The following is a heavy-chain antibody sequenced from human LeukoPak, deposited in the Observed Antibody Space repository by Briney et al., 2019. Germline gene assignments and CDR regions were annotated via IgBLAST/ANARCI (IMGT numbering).Heavy chain of an antibody. Sequence: MSXVXQAPXXGXXXXXXXXXGGTXYXAXSVKGRFTISRDNSKNTLYLQMNSLRAEDTAVYYCARANWDIVVVPAAIRSGYYYYGMDVWGQGTTVTVSS. D-gene: IGHD2-2*02. CDR2: XXXGGTX. V-gene: IGHV3-53*01. J-gene: IGHJ6*02. CDR3: ARANWDIVVVPAAIRSGYYYYGMDV.